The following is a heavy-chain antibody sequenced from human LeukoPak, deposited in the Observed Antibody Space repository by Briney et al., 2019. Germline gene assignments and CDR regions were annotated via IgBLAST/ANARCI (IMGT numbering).Heavy chain of an antibody. CDR2: IIPIFGTA. CDR1: GYTFTSYA. Sequence: SVKVSCKASGYTFTSYAMNWVRQAPGQGLEWMGGIIPIFGTANYAQKFQGRVTITADESTSTAYMELSSLRSEDTAVYYCARARTLGYCSSTSCWDAFDIWGQGTMVTVSS. D-gene: IGHD2-2*01. V-gene: IGHV1-69*13. J-gene: IGHJ3*02. CDR3: ARARTLGYCSSTSCWDAFDI.